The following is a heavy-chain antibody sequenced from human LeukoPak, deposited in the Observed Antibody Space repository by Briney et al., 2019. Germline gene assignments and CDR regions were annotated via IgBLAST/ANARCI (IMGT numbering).Heavy chain of an antibody. Sequence: GGSLRLSCTASGFTFSTYGLHWVRQAPGKGLEWVAIIWDDGSNKYYADSVKGRFTISRDNSKNTLYLQMNSLRAEDTAVYYCARGIYCSGGSCSVDYYYYGMDVWGQGTTVTVSS. D-gene: IGHD2-15*01. V-gene: IGHV3-33*01. J-gene: IGHJ6*02. CDR3: ARGIYCSGGSCSVDYYYYGMDV. CDR1: GFTFSTYG. CDR2: IWDDGSNK.